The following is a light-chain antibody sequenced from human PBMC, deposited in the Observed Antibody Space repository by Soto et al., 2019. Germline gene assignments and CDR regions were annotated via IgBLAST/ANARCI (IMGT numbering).Light chain of an antibody. CDR3: QQYDNRPPMYT. Sequence: DIPMTQSPSSLSASVGDRVTITCQASQDISNYLNWYQQKPGKAPKLLIYDASNLETGVPSRFSGSGSGTDFTFTISSLQPEDIATYYCQQYDNRPPMYTFGQGTKLEIK. J-gene: IGKJ2*01. V-gene: IGKV1-33*01. CDR1: QDISNY. CDR2: DAS.